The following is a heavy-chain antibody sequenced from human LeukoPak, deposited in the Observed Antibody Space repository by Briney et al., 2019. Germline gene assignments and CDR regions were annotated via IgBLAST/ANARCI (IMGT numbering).Heavy chain of an antibody. V-gene: IGHV3-66*02. Sequence: HPGGSLRLSCAASGFSVSSNYMSWVRQAPGKGLEWVSVIYTGDRTDYADPVKGRFTVSRDNSKNTMYLQMNSLKTEDTALYYCARQRDGYNSDPFDKWGQGKMVTVFS. CDR3: ARQRDGYNSDPFDK. CDR1: GFSVSSNY. D-gene: IGHD5-24*01. J-gene: IGHJ3*02. CDR2: IYTGDRT.